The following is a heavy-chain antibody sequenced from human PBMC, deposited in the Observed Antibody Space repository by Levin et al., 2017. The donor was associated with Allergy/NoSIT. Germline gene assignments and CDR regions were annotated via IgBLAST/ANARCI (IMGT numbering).Heavy chain of an antibody. D-gene: IGHD4-23*01. J-gene: IGHJ4*02. CDR3: ARRDSDGSNSFDY. CDR2: IFPSDSDT. CDR1: GYSFTSYW. Sequence: GGSLRLSCQASGYSFTSYWFGWVRQRPGKGLEWMGLIFPSDSDTRVSPPFQGQIIMSVDKSISTAYLQWSSLKASDSAMYYCARRDSDGSNSFDYWGQGTLVTVSS. V-gene: IGHV5-51*01.